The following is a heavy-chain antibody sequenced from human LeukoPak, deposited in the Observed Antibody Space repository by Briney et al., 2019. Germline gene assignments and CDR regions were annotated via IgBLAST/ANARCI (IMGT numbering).Heavy chain of an antibody. CDR2: IHTRGTT. Sequence: SETLSLTCTVSGSSISSGVYYWSWIRQPAGKGLEWIGRIHTRGTTNYNPSLKSRVTISVDTPKSPFSLNLSSVTAADTGVYYCARAPEYGWGSYLLYWGQGIQVTVSS. CDR3: ARAPEYGWGSYLLY. CDR1: GSSISSGVYY. D-gene: IGHD3-10*01. J-gene: IGHJ4*02. V-gene: IGHV4-61*02.